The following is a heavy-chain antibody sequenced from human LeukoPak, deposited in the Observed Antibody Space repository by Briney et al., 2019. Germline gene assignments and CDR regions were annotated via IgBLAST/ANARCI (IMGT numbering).Heavy chain of an antibody. D-gene: IGHD3-10*02. J-gene: IGHJ4*02. V-gene: IGHV1-24*01. CDR2: FDPEDGET. CDR1: GYTLTELS. CDR3: ATDMGIFSGEKYYFDY. Sequence: ASVKVSCKVSGYTLTELSMHWVRQAPGKGLEWMGGFDPEDGETIYAQKFQGRVTMTEDTSTDTAYMELSSLRSEDTAVYYCATDMGIFSGEKYYFDYWGQGTLVTVSS.